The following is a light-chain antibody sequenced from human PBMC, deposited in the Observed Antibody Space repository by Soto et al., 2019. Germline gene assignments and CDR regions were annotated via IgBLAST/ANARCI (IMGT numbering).Light chain of an antibody. Sequence: QSVLTQPPSASGTPGQRVTISCSGSSSNIGSNYVYWYQQLPGTAPKLLIYSNDQRPSGVPDRFSGSKSGTSASLAISGLQSADEADYYCAAWDDSLNGVVCGGGTKLTVL. J-gene: IGLJ2*01. V-gene: IGLV1-44*01. CDR1: SSNIGSNY. CDR3: AAWDDSLNGVV. CDR2: SND.